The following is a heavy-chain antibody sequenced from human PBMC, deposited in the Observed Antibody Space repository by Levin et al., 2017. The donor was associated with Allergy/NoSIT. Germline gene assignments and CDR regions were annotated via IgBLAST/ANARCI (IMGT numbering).Heavy chain of an antibody. CDR3: ARGYSYGSEKPPYGMDV. Sequence: ASVKVSCKASGYTFTSYDINWVRQATGQGLEWMGWMNPNSGNTGYAQKFQGRVTMTRNTSISTAYMELSSLRSEDTAVYYCARGYSYGSEKPPYGMDVWGQGTTVTVSS. V-gene: IGHV1-8*01. CDR1: GYTFTSYD. CDR2: MNPNSGNT. J-gene: IGHJ6*02. D-gene: IGHD5-18*01.